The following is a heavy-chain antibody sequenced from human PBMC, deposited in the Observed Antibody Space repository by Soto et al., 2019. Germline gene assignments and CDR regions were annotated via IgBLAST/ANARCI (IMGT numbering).Heavy chain of an antibody. V-gene: IGHV3-7*01. CDR1: GFTFSSYW. J-gene: IGHJ6*02. CDR2: IKQDGSEK. Sequence: EVQLVESGGGLVQPGGSLRLSCAASGFTFSSYWMSWVRQAPVKGLEWVGNIKQDGSEKNYVDFVEGRFTISRDNSENSLYLQMNSPRAEDTAVYYCARIASAGRGWDVWGQGTTVVVSS. CDR3: ARIASAGRGWDV. D-gene: IGHD6-13*01.